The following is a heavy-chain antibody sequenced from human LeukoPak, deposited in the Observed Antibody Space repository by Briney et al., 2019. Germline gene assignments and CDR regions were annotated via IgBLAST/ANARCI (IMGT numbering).Heavy chain of an antibody. CDR3: ATYTHWVAGDV. CDR2: MNQDGSEK. J-gene: IGHJ6*02. CDR1: GFTSSDSW. Sequence: GGSLRLSCAASGFTSSDSWMSWVRQAPGKGLEWVANMNQDGSEKDYVDSVKGRFTISRDNARKSLYLQMSSLRAEDTAVYYCATYTHWVAGDVWGQGTTVTVSS. V-gene: IGHV3-7*01. D-gene: IGHD3-16*01.